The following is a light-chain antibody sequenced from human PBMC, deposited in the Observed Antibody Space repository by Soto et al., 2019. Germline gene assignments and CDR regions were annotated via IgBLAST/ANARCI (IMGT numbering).Light chain of an antibody. CDR1: QSVLYSSNNKNY. J-gene: IGKJ1*01. Sequence: DIVMTQSPDSLAVSLGERATINCKSSQSVLYSSNNKNYLAWYQQKPGQPPKLLIYWASTRVSGVPDRFSGSGSATDFTLTISGLQAADVAVYYCQQYYTSWWSFGQGTKVEIK. CDR3: QQYYTSWWS. V-gene: IGKV4-1*01. CDR2: WAS.